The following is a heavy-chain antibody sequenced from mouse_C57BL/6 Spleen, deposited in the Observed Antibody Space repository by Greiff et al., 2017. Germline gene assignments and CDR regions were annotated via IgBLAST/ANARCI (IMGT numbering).Heavy chain of an antibody. CDR2: IDPSDSYT. V-gene: IGHV1-59*01. Sequence: QVQLQQPGAELVRPGTSVKLSCKASGYTFTSSWMHWVKQRPGQGLEWIGVIDPSDSYTNYNQKFKGKATLTVDTSSSTAYMQLSSLTSEDSAVYYCARGGIYFDYWGQGTTLTVSS. CDR3: ARGGIYFDY. CDR1: GYTFTSSW. J-gene: IGHJ2*01.